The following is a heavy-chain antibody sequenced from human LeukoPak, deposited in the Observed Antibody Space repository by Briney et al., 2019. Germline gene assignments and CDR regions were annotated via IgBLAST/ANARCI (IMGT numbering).Heavy chain of an antibody. CDR1: GGSISSYY. Sequence: PSETLSLTCTVSGGSISSYYWSWIRQPPGKGLEWIGYIYYSGSTNYNPSLKSRVTISVDTSKNQFSLKLSSVTAADPAVYYCARDSQYYDFWSGPYGMDVWGQGTTVTVSS. J-gene: IGHJ6*02. V-gene: IGHV4-59*01. CDR3: ARDSQYYDFWSGPYGMDV. D-gene: IGHD3-3*01. CDR2: IYYSGST.